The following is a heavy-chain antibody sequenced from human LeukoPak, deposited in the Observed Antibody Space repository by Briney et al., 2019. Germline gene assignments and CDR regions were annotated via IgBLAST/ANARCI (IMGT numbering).Heavy chain of an antibody. Sequence: GGSLRLSCAASGFKFDDYGMSWVRQAPGKGLEWVCDINWNGAWTGYADSVKGRFTISRDDAKNSLYLQMNSLRAEDTALYYCAGYYYDSSRGFDLWGQGTLVTVSA. CDR2: INWNGAWT. CDR3: AGYYYDSSRGFDL. J-gene: IGHJ5*02. CDR1: GFKFDDYG. D-gene: IGHD3-22*01. V-gene: IGHV3-20*04.